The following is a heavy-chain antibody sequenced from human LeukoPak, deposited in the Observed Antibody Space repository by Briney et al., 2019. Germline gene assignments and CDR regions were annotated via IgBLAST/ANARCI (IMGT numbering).Heavy chain of an antibody. CDR1: GFTFSEFY. Sequence: GGSLRLSCAASGFTFSEFYMAWIRQAPGKGLEWISSISSSGASIYYAGSVRGRFTISRDNAKNSVSLQMNSLRAEDTAVYYCAKEGVSAAAGIQFDYWGQGTLVTVSS. D-gene: IGHD6-13*01. J-gene: IGHJ4*02. CDR2: ISSSGASI. V-gene: IGHV3-11*01. CDR3: AKEGVSAAAGIQFDY.